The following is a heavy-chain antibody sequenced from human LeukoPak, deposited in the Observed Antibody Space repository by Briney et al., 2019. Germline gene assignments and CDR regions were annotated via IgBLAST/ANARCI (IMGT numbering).Heavy chain of an antibody. CDR1: GYSFTSYW. CDR3: ARRPAKDCSSTSCHAFDI. D-gene: IGHD2-2*01. V-gene: IGHV5-51*01. J-gene: IGHJ3*02. Sequence: GESPKISCKGSGYSFTSYWIGWLRQMPGKGLEWMGIIYPGDSDTRYSPSLQGQVTISADKSISTAYLQWSSLKASDTAIYYCARRPAKDCSSTSCHAFDIWGQGTMVTVSS. CDR2: IYPGDSDT.